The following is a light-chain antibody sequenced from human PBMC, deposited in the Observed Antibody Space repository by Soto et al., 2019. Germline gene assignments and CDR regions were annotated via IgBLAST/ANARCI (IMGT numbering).Light chain of an antibody. CDR1: QSVSSN. J-gene: IGKJ4*01. V-gene: IGKV3D-15*01. Sequence: EIVMTQSPATLSVSPGERATLSCRASQSVSSNLAWYQQKPGQAPRLLIFGASTRATGIPARFSGSGSGTEYTLTIHRLQSEDFALYYCQQYKYWPRTFGGGTKVEIK. CDR3: QQYKYWPRT. CDR2: GAS.